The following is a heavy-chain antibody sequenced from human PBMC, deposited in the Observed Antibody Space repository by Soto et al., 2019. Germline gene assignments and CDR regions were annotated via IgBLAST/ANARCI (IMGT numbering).Heavy chain of an antibody. Sequence: ASVKVSCKVSGYTLTELSMHWVRQAPGQGLGWMGIINPSGGSTSYAQKFQGRVTMTRDTSTSTVYMELSSLRSEDTAVYYCARDQAIAVAGKDDAFDIWGQGTMVTVSS. CDR3: ARDQAIAVAGKDDAFDI. D-gene: IGHD6-19*01. J-gene: IGHJ3*02. CDR1: GYTLTELS. V-gene: IGHV1-46*03. CDR2: INPSGGST.